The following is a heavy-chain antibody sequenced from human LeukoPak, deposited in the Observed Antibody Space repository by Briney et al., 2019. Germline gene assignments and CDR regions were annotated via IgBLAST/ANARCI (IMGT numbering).Heavy chain of an antibody. Sequence: SVKVSCKASGGTFSSYAISWVRQAPGQGLEWMGRIIPILGIANYAQKFQGRVTMTEDTSTDTAYMELSSLRSEDTAVYYCATNGLGGSGWYMETNWFDPWGQGTLVTVSS. J-gene: IGHJ5*02. CDR1: GGTFSSYA. CDR3: ATNGLGGSGWYMETNWFDP. D-gene: IGHD6-19*01. CDR2: IIPILGIA. V-gene: IGHV1-69*04.